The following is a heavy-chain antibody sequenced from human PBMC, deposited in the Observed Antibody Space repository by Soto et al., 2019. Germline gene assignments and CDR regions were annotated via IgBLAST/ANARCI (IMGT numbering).Heavy chain of an antibody. Sequence: SETLSLTCTVSGGSISSGDYYWSWIRQPPGKGLEWIGYIYYSGSTYYNPSLKSRVTISVDTSKNQFSLKLSSVTAADTAVYYCAREKLDWAYYYDSSGYRHFDYWGQGTLVTVSS. CDR3: AREKLDWAYYYDSSGYRHFDY. CDR2: IYYSGST. J-gene: IGHJ4*02. D-gene: IGHD3-22*01. V-gene: IGHV4-30-4*01. CDR1: GGSISSGDYY.